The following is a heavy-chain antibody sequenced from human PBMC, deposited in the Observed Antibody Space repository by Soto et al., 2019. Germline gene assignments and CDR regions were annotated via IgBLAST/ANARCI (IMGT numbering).Heavy chain of an antibody. CDR3: ARAAGRTALDY. Sequence: GQLQESGPGLVRPSQTLSLTCTVSGAPMTSDAYYWSWIRQHPGQGLEWIGYIYKNGNAFYNPSLSSRPPISVDTSKNQFSLNLSSVTAADTAVYYCARAAGRTALDYWGQGTLVTVSS. D-gene: IGHD6-25*01. J-gene: IGHJ4*02. CDR2: IYKNGNA. V-gene: IGHV4-31*03. CDR1: GAPMTSDAYY.